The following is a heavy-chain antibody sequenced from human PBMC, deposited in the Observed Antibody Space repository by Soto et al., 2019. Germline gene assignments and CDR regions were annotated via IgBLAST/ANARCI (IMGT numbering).Heavy chain of an antibody. V-gene: IGHV1-24*01. CDR2: FDPEDGET. J-gene: IGHJ6*02. Sequence: ASVKVSGKVSGYTLTELSMHWVRQAPGKGLEWMGGFDPEDGETIYAQKFQGRVTMTEDTSTDTAYMELSSLRSEDTAVYYCATGGYSYGWNYYYYGMDVWGQGTTVTVSS. D-gene: IGHD5-18*01. CDR1: GYTLTELS. CDR3: ATGGYSYGWNYYYYGMDV.